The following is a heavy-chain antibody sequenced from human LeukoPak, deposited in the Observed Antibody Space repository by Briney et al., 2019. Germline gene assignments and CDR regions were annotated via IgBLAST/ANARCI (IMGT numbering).Heavy chain of an antibody. V-gene: IGHV3-30-3*01. J-gene: IGHJ4*02. CDR2: ISYDGSNK. Sequence: GGSLRLSCAASGFTFSSYAMSWVRQAPGKGLEWVAVISYDGSNKYYADSVKGRFTISRDNSKDTLYLQMNSLRAEDTAVYYCARDPLGYWGQGTLVTVSS. CDR3: ARDPLGY. CDR1: GFTFSSYA.